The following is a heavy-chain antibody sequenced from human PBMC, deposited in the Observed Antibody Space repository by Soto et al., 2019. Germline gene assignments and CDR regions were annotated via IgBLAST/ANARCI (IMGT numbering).Heavy chain of an antibody. CDR1: GGSFSGYY. J-gene: IGHJ6*03. Sequence: SETLSLTCAVYGGSFSGYYWSWIRQPPGKGLEWIGYIYYSGSTNYNPSLKSRVTISVDTSKNQFSLKLSSVTAADTAVYYCARRRGGATPNYYYYYMDVWGKGTTVTVSS. CDR2: IYYSGST. CDR3: ARRRGGATPNYYYYYMDV. D-gene: IGHD3-10*01. V-gene: IGHV4-59*08.